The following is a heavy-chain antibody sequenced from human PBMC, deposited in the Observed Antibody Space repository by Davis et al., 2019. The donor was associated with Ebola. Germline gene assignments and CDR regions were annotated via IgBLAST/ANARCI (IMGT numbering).Heavy chain of an antibody. CDR1: GGSISSSNW. V-gene: IGHV4-4*02. CDR3: ARRRVTSARPRSVAFDY. Sequence: SETLSLTCAVSGGSISSSNWWSWVRQPPGKGLEWIGDIYHSGSTNYNPSLKSRVTISVDKSKNQFSLKLSSVTAADTSMYYCARRRVTSARPRSVAFDYWGQGILVTVSS. J-gene: IGHJ4*02. D-gene: IGHD6-6*01. CDR2: IYHSGST.